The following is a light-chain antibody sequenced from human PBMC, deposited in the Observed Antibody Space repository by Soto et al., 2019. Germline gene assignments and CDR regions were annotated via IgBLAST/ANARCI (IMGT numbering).Light chain of an antibody. CDR3: QQYGYLVT. CDR1: QSITNNY. CDR2: GAS. Sequence: EIVLTQSPGTLSLSPGERATLSCGASQSITNNYLAWYQQKPGRAHRLLIYGASSRATGIPDRFSGSGSGTDFTLTISRLEPEDFAMYYCQQYGYLVTFGGGTKVDIK. J-gene: IGKJ4*01. V-gene: IGKV3-20*01.